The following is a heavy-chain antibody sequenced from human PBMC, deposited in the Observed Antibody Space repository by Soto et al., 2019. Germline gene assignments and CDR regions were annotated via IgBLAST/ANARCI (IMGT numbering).Heavy chain of an antibody. CDR1: GFIFSSYS. CDR2: ISSRSSFI. J-gene: IGHJ4*02. D-gene: IGHD2-15*01. V-gene: IGHV3-21*01. Sequence: GGSLRLSCAASGFIFSSYSMNWVRQAPGKGLEWVSSISSRSSFIYYADSVKGRFTISRDNAKNSLYLQMNSLRAEDTAVYFCARDSKDILLVVAATYAKYFDYRGQGIPVTVST. CDR3: ARDSKDILLVVAATYAKYFDY.